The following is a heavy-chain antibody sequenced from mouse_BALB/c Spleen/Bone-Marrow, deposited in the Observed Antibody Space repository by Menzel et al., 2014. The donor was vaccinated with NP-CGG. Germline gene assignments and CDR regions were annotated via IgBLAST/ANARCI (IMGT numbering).Heavy chain of an antibody. J-gene: IGHJ4*01. CDR2: INPSNGRT. CDR3: ARDGNYRYAMDY. Sequence: VQLQQSGDELVKPGASVKLSCMASGFTFTSYWIHWVKQRPGQGPEWIGEINPSNGRTNYNEKFKSKATLTEDKSSSTAYMQLSSLTSEDSAVYYCARDGNYRYAMDYWGQGTSVIVSA. CDR1: GFTFTSYW. D-gene: IGHD2-1*01. V-gene: IGHV1S81*02.